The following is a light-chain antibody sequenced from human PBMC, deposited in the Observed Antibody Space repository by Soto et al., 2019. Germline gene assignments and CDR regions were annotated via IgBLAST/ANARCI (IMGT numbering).Light chain of an antibody. V-gene: IGLV2-11*01. J-gene: IGLJ1*01. Sequence: QSALTQPRSVSGSPGQSVTISCTGTSSDVGGYNYVSWYEQHPVKAPKLMIYDVTKRPSGVPDRFSGSKSGNTASLTISGLQAEDEADCYCCSYAGSYTWVFGTGTKVTVL. CDR3: CSYAGSYTWV. CDR1: SSDVGGYNY. CDR2: DVT.